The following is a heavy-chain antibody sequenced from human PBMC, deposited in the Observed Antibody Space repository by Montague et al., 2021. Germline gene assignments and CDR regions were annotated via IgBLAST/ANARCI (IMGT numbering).Heavy chain of an antibody. V-gene: IGHV3-9*01. CDR3: VKDTRGYYPDF. Sequence: SLRLSCAASGFIFNNYVMNWVRQAPGKGLEWVSGINGNSINIDYADSVKGRFTTSRDNAKNSLYLQMNSLRAEDTAFYYCVKDTRGYYPDFWGQGILVTVSS. CDR2: INGNSINI. J-gene: IGHJ4*02. CDR1: GFIFNNYV. D-gene: IGHD3-3*01.